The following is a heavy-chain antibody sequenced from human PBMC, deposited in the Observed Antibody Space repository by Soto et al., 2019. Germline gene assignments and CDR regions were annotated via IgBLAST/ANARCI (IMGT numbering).Heavy chain of an antibody. J-gene: IGHJ4*02. D-gene: IGHD3-3*01. CDR2: INAGNGNT. Sequence: ASVKVSCKASGYTFTSYSMHWVRQAPGQRLEWMGWINAGNGNTKYSQKFQGRVTITRDTSASTAYMELSSLRSEDTAVYYCARGAARITIFGVVSVYWGQGTLVTVSS. CDR1: GYTFTSYS. CDR3: ARGAARITIFGVVSVY. V-gene: IGHV1-3*01.